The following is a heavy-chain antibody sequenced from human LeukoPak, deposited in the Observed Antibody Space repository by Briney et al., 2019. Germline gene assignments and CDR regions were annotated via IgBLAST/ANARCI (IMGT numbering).Heavy chain of an antibody. CDR2: ISGSGGST. CDR1: GFTFSSYA. CDR3: AKDRGFQVVTADY. V-gene: IGHV3-23*01. Sequence: GGSLRLSCAASGFTFSSYAMSWVRQAPGKGLEWVAAISGSGGSTYYADSVKGRFTISRDNSKNTLYLQMNSLRAEDTAVYYCAKDRGFQVVTADYWGQGTLVTVSS. J-gene: IGHJ4*02. D-gene: IGHD2-21*02.